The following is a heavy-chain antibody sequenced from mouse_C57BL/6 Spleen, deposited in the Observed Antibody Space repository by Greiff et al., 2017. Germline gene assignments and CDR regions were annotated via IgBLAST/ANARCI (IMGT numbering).Heavy chain of an antibody. V-gene: IGHV1-15*01. CDR1: GYTFTDYE. J-gene: IGHJ3*01. D-gene: IGHD2-5*01. CDR2: IDPETGGT. CDR3: TRDSNYGFAY. Sequence: QVQLKESGAELVRPGASVTLSCNASGYTFTDYEMHWVKQTPVHGLEWIGAIDPETGGTAYNQKFKGKAILTADKSSSTAYMELRSLTSEDSAVYYCTRDSNYGFAYWGQGTLVTVSA.